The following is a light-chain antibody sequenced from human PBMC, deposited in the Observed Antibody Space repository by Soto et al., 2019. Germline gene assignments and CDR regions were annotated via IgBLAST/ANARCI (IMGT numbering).Light chain of an antibody. V-gene: IGKV1-12*01. CDR1: QGLSSW. Sequence: DLQMTQSPSSVSASVGDKVTISCRASQGLSSWLACYQQKPGKAPELLIFATSRLQSGVPSRFSGSGSETAFTLTDSCLQTEDFATYYWQHTGVFGPGNKVDI. J-gene: IGKJ3*01. CDR3: QHTGV. CDR2: ATS.